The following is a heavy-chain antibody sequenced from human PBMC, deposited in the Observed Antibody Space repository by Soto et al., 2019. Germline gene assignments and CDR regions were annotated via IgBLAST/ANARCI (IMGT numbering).Heavy chain of an antibody. Sequence: PGGSLRLSCAASGFTFSSYWMHWVRQAPGKGLVWVSRINSDGSSTSYADSVKGRFTISRDNAKNTLYLQMNSLRAEDTAVYYCARDHTSRTIFGVVSLGGMDVWGQGTTVTVSS. CDR1: GFTFSSYW. D-gene: IGHD3-3*01. V-gene: IGHV3-74*01. J-gene: IGHJ6*02. CDR3: ARDHTSRTIFGVVSLGGMDV. CDR2: INSDGSST.